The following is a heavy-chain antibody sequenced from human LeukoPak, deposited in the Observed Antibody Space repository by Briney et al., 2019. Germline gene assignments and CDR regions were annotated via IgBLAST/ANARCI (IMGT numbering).Heavy chain of an antibody. D-gene: IGHD1-26*01. CDR1: GFTFSSYS. Sequence: PGGSLRLSCAASGFTFSSYSMNWVRQAPGKGLEWVSSISSSSSYIYYADSVKGRFTISRDNAKNSLYLQTNSLRAEDTAVCYCARDEEWSYSYWGQGTLVTVSS. CDR2: ISSSSSYI. V-gene: IGHV3-21*01. J-gene: IGHJ4*02. CDR3: ARDEEWSYSY.